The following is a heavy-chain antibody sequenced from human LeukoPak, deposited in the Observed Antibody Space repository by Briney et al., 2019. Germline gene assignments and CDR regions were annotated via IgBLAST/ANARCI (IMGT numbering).Heavy chain of an antibody. CDR2: INPSGGNT. D-gene: IGHD6-13*01. V-gene: IGHV1-46*01. CDR1: GYTFTSYY. J-gene: IGHJ3*02. CDR3: ARWSSSSSGDFDI. Sequence: ASVKVSCKASGYTFTSYYMHWVRQAPGQGLEWMGIINPSGGNTNYAQKFQDRVTITRDRSMSTAYMELSSLRSEDTAMYYCARWSSSSSGDFDIWGQGTMVTVSS.